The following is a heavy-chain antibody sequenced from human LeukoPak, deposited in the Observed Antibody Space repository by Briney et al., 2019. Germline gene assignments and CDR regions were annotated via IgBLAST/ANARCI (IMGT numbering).Heavy chain of an antibody. V-gene: IGHV4-59*01. CDR3: ARAVDGDGYPNWFDP. J-gene: IGHJ5*02. D-gene: IGHD5-24*01. CDR1: GGSISSYY. CDR2: IYYSGST. Sequence: SETLSLTCTVSGGSISSYYWSWIRQPPGKGLEWVGYIYYSGSTNYNPSLKSRVTISVDTSKNQFSLKLSSVTAADTAVYYCARAVDGDGYPNWFDPWGQGTLVTVSS.